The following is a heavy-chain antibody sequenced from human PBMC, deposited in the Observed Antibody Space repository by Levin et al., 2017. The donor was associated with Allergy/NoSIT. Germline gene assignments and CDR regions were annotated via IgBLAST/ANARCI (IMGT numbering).Heavy chain of an antibody. CDR2: ISYDGSNK. V-gene: IGHV3-30-3*01. J-gene: IGHJ6*02. Sequence: PGGSLRLSCAASGFTFSSYAMHWVRQAPGKGLEWVAVISYDGSNKYYADSVKGRFTISRDNSKNTLYLQMNSLRAEDTAVYYCAREMATTYYYYGMDVWGQGTTVTVSS. D-gene: IGHD5-24*01. CDR3: AREMATTYYYYGMDV. CDR1: GFTFSSYA.